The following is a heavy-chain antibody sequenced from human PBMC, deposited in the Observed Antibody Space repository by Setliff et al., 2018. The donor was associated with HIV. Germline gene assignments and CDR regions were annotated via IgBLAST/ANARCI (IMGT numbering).Heavy chain of an antibody. Sequence: ASVKVSCKASGYTFSEYAIHWVRQAPGQGLEWMGWISVNKGHTNYAQKFQDRVTMTTDTSTSTAYMELTGLRSDDTAAYYCARDDSSGYYPSWAFDIWGQGTMVTVSS. D-gene: IGHD3-22*01. V-gene: IGHV1-18*01. CDR1: GYTFSEYA. CDR3: ARDDSSGYYPSWAFDI. CDR2: ISVNKGHT. J-gene: IGHJ3*02.